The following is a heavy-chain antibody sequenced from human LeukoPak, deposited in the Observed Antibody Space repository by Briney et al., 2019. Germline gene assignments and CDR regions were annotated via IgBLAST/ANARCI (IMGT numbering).Heavy chain of an antibody. Sequence: SETLSLTCTVSGGSISSYYWSWIRQPPGKGLEWIGYIYYSGSTNYNPSLKSRVTISVDTSKNQFSLKLSSVTAADTAVYYCARDPLYYDFWSGTTYGMDVWGQGTTVTVSS. J-gene: IGHJ6*02. CDR2: IYYSGST. CDR3: ARDPLYYDFWSGTTYGMDV. V-gene: IGHV4-59*12. CDR1: GGSISSYY. D-gene: IGHD3-3*01.